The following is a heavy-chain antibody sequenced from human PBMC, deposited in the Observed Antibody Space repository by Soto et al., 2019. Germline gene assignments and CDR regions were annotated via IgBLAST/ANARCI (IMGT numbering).Heavy chain of an antibody. J-gene: IGHJ4*02. V-gene: IGHV4-34*01. Sequence: QVQLQQWGAGLLKPSETLSLTCAVYGGSFSGYYWTWIRQPPGPVLEWIGEINHSGSTNYNPSLKSRVTISVDSSKNQFSLKLTSVTAADTAVYSCARDKITGLFDYWGPGTLVTVSS. D-gene: IGHD2-8*02. CDR3: ARDKITGLFDY. CDR2: INHSGST. CDR1: GGSFSGYY.